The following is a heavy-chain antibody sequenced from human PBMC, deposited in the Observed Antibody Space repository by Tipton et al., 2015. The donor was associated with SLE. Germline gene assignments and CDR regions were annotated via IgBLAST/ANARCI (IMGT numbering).Heavy chain of an antibody. V-gene: IGHV4-4*08. Sequence: TLSLTCAVSGYSISSGYYWSWIRQPPGKGLEWIGYIYTSGSTNYNPSLKSRVTISVDTSKNQFSLKLSSVTAADTAVYYCARRAVALNPFDYWGQGTLVTVSS. CDR1: GYSISSGYY. J-gene: IGHJ4*02. D-gene: IGHD6-19*01. CDR3: ARRAVALNPFDY. CDR2: IYTSGST.